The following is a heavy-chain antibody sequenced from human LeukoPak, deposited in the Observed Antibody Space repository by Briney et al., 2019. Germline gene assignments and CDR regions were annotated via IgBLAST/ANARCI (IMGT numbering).Heavy chain of an antibody. D-gene: IGHD4-23*01. J-gene: IGHJ3*02. Sequence: PGGSLRLSCAASGFTFSSYGMHWVRQAPGKGLEWVAVISYDGSNKYYADSVKVRFTISRDNSKNTLYLQMNSLRAEDTAVYYCAKDRLLTTVVPEAFDIWGQGTMVTVSS. V-gene: IGHV3-30*18. CDR2: ISYDGSNK. CDR1: GFTFSSYG. CDR3: AKDRLLTTVVPEAFDI.